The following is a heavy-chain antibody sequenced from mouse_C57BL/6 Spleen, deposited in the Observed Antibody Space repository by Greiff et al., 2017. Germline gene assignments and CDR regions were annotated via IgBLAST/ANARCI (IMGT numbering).Heavy chain of an antibody. CDR2: IYPGGGDT. D-gene: IGHD1-1*01. V-gene: IGHV1-82*01. CDR1: GYAFSSSW. CDR3: ARETVVARGYWYFEG. Sequence: VQLQQSGPELVKPGASVKISCKASGYAFSSSWMNWVRQRPGKGLEWIGRIYPGGGDTNYKGKFKGKATLTADKSSSTGYMQLSSLTSEDSAVYFCARETVVARGYWYFEGWGTGTTVTVSS. J-gene: IGHJ1*03.